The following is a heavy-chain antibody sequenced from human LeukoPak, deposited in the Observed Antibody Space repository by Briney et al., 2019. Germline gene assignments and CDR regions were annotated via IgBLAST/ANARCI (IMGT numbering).Heavy chain of an antibody. CDR1: GFTFSSYE. Sequence: GGSLRLSCAASGFTFSSYEMNWVRQAPGKGLEWVSYISSSGSTIYYADSVKGRFTISRDNAKNSLYLQMNSLRAEDTAVYYCARVMAWLQIDYWGQGTLVTVSA. CDR2: ISSSGSTI. D-gene: IGHD5-12*01. CDR3: ARVMAWLQIDY. V-gene: IGHV3-48*03. J-gene: IGHJ4*02.